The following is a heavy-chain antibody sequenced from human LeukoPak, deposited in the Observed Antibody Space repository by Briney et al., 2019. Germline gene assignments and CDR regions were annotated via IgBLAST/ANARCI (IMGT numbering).Heavy chain of an antibody. V-gene: IGHV3-23*01. Sequence: GGSLRLSCAASGFTFSSYALSWVRQAPGKGLEWVSTISGSGGSTYYADSVKGRFTISRDNSKNTLYLQMNSLRAEDTAVYYCAKGYASGSCSTFGYWGQGTLVTVSS. CDR2: ISGSGGST. D-gene: IGHD3-10*01. J-gene: IGHJ4*02. CDR1: GFTFSSYA. CDR3: AKGYASGSCSTFGY.